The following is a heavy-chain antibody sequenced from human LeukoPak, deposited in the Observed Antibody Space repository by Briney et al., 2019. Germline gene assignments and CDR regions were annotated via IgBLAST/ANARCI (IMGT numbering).Heavy chain of an antibody. CDR1: GFTFSSYG. CDR2: IRYDGSNK. CDR3: AKDAMAVAGNVNWFDP. D-gene: IGHD6-19*01. Sequence: QPGGSLRLSCAASGFTFSSYGMHWVRQAPGKGLEWVAFIRYDGSNKYYADSVKGRFTISRDNSKNTLYLQMNSLRAEDTAVYYCAKDAMAVAGNVNWFDPWGQGTLVTVSS. V-gene: IGHV3-30*02. J-gene: IGHJ5*02.